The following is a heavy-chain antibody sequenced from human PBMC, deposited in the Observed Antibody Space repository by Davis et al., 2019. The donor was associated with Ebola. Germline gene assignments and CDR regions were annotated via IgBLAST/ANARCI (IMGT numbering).Heavy chain of an antibody. Sequence: GESLKISCVGSGFTFTNYGMHWVRQAPGKGLEWVAFIRSEATSQDYGKSVQGRFFISRDDSKNTLYLQMNSLRVDDTAIYYCAKATEDFKAVPGTAPFDYWGQGSLVTVSS. CDR2: IRSEATSQ. V-gene: IGHV3-30*02. CDR3: AKATEDFKAVPGTAPFDY. D-gene: IGHD6-19*01. J-gene: IGHJ4*02. CDR1: GFTFTNYG.